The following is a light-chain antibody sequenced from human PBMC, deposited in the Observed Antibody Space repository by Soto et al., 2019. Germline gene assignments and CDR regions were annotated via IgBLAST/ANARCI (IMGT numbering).Light chain of an antibody. CDR1: QGITNS. CDR2: AAS. CDR3: QNYNNAPLT. Sequence: DIQMTQSPSSLSASVGDRVTITCRASQGITNSLAWYQQKPGKVPKLLIYAASTLQLGVPSRFTGSGSGTDFTLTISSLQPEDVATYYCQNYNNAPLTFGPGTKVDMK. V-gene: IGKV1-27*01. J-gene: IGKJ3*01.